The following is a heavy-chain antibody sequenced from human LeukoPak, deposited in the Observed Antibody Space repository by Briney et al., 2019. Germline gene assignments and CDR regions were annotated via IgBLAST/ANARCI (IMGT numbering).Heavy chain of an antibody. V-gene: IGHV4-4*07. CDR3: ARDGYYYDSSGYYEKMYYFDY. CDR1: GGSISSYY. D-gene: IGHD3-22*01. CDR2: IYTSGST. J-gene: IGHJ4*02. Sequence: SETLSLTCTVSGGSISSYYWSWIRQPAGKGLEWIGRIYTSGSTNYNPSLKRRVTISVDTSKNQFSLKLSSLTAADTAVYYCARDGYYYDSSGYYEKMYYFDYWGQGTLVTVSS.